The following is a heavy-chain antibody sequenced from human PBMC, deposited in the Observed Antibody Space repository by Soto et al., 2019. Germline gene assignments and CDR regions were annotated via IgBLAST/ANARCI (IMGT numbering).Heavy chain of an antibody. CDR3: AREDCSGGSCYFRAFDI. CDR1: GGSISSGGYY. J-gene: IGHJ3*02. V-gene: IGHV4-31*03. Sequence: QVQLQESGPGLVKPSQTLSLTCTVSGGSISSGGYYWSWIRQHPGKGLEWIGYIYYSGSTYYNPSLKSRVTISVDTSKNQFSLKLSSVTAADTAVYYCAREDCSGGSCYFRAFDIWGQGTMVTVAS. D-gene: IGHD2-15*01. CDR2: IYYSGST.